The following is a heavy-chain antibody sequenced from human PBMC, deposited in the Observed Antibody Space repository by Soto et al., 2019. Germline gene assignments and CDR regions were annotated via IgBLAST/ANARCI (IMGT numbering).Heavy chain of an antibody. V-gene: IGHV4-61*01. CDR3: SRDADAGEEDV. CDR2: IYFSGRT. D-gene: IGHD4-17*01. J-gene: IGHJ6*02. Sequence: QVQLQESGPGLVKPSETLSLTCTVSGGSVSGGSYYWNWIRQPPGKGLEWIGYIYFSGRTNYNPSQKSRVTIALDPSKHPFSLTLTSATAAATAVYYCSRDADAGEEDVWGQGTTVAVSS. CDR1: GGSVSGGSYY.